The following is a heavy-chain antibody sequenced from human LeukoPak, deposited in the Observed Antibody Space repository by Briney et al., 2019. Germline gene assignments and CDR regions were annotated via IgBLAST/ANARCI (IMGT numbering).Heavy chain of an antibody. CDR2: ISGSGSSI. CDR1: GLTFSRLE. CDR3: ARDMGYCSSSNCYTYYLDY. D-gene: IGHD2-2*01. V-gene: IGHV3-48*03. Sequence: GGSLRLSCVASGLTFSRLEMNWVRQAPGKGLGWVSYISGSGSSIYYADSVKGRFTISRDNAKNSLYLQMNSLRGEDTALYYCARDMGYCSSSNCYTYYLDYWGQGTLVTVSS. J-gene: IGHJ4*02.